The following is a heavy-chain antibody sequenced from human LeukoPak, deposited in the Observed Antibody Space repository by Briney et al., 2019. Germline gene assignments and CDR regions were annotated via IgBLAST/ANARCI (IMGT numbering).Heavy chain of an antibody. J-gene: IGHJ4*02. Sequence: SETLSLTCTVSGGSISSYYWSWIRQPPGKGLEWIGYIYYSGSTTYNPSLKSRVTISVDTSKNQFSLKLSSVTAADTAVYYCARDGGYGSGSALWGQGTLITVSS. D-gene: IGHD3-10*01. CDR1: GGSISSYY. CDR2: IYYSGST. V-gene: IGHV4-59*01. CDR3: ARDGGYGSGSAL.